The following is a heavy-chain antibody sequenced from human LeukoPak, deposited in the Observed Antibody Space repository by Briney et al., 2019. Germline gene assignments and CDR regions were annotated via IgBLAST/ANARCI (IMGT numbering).Heavy chain of an antibody. CDR1: GFTFSSYS. Sequence: GGSLGLSCAASGFTFSSYSMNWVRQAPGKGLEWVSSISSSSSYIYYADSVKGRFTISRDNAKNSLYLQMNSLRAEDTAVYYCARGGVVVTDTLNDYWGQGTLVTVSS. D-gene: IGHD2-21*02. CDR3: ARGGVVVTDTLNDY. V-gene: IGHV3-21*01. J-gene: IGHJ4*02. CDR2: ISSSSSYI.